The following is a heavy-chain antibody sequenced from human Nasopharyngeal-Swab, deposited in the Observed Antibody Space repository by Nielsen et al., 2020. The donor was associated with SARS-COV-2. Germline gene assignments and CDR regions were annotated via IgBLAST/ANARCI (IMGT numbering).Heavy chain of an antibody. CDR3: ATWMTAHFDY. CDR2: VDYDGDRT. CDR1: GYTFSNYA. J-gene: IGHJ4*02. D-gene: IGHD5-18*01. Sequence: GASLKISCTCSGYTFSNYAISWVRQAPGQGLEWVSTVDYDGDRTHYADSVEGRFIISRDNSRNTAYLQIKSLRVEDAAVYYCATWMTAHFDYWGQGTRVT. V-gene: IGHV3-23*01.